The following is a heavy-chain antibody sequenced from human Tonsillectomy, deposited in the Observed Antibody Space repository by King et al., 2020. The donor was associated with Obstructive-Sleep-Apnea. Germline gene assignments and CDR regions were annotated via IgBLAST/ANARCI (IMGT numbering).Heavy chain of an antibody. V-gene: IGHV3-30*04. CDR1: GFTFSSYA. CDR3: ARDEGSGYLDY. Sequence: VQLVESGGGVVQPGRSLRLSCAASGFTFSSYAMHWVRQAPGKGREWVAVISYDGSNKYYADSVKGRFTISRDNSKNTLYLQMNSLRAEDTAVYYCARDEGSGYLDYWGQGTLVTVSS. J-gene: IGHJ4*02. D-gene: IGHD3-3*01. CDR2: ISYDGSNK.